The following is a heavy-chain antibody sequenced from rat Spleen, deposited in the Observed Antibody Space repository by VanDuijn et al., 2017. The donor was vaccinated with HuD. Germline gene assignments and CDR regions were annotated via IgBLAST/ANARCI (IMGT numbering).Heavy chain of an antibody. J-gene: IGHJ2*01. D-gene: IGHD1-12*01. Sequence: QVQLKESGPGLVQPSQTLSLVCTVSGFSLISNSVHWVRQFPGKGLEWMGGIWGDGSTDYNSALKSRLRISRDTSKSQVFLKMNNLQTEDTAMYFCARSDYASPYYFDYWGQGVMVTVSS. CDR3: ARSDYASPYYFDY. V-gene: IGHV2-1*01. CDR2: IWGDGST. CDR1: GFSLISNS.